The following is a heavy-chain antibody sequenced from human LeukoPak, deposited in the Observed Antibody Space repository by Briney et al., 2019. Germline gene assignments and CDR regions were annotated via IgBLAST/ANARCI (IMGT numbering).Heavy chain of an antibody. Sequence: PSETLSLTCTVSGASISNYYWSWIRQPPGKGLEWLGRFYHTGSTYYNPSLKSRVTISVDTSKNQFSLKLSSVTAADTAVYYCARQLGYSYMATNWFDPWGQGTLVTVSS. D-gene: IGHD5-18*01. J-gene: IGHJ5*02. CDR1: GASISNYY. CDR2: FYHTGST. V-gene: IGHV4-59*08. CDR3: ARQLGYSYMATNWFDP.